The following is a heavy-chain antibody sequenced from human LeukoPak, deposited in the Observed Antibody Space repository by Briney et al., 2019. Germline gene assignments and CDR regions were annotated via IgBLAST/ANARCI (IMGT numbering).Heavy chain of an antibody. V-gene: IGHV4-31*03. Sequence: SQTLSLTCTVSGGSISSGGYYWSWIRQHPGKGLEWIGYIYYSGSTYYNPSLKSRVTISVDTSKNQFSLKLSPVTAADTAVYYCARLVGDCSSTSCYKPHRDYYYYYYMDVWGKGTTVTVSS. CDR2: IYYSGST. CDR1: GGSISSGGYY. J-gene: IGHJ6*03. CDR3: ARLVGDCSSTSCYKPHRDYYYYYYMDV. D-gene: IGHD2-2*02.